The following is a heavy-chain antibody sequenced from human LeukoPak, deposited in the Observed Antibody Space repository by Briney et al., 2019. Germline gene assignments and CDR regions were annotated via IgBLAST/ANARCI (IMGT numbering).Heavy chain of an antibody. V-gene: IGHV1-69*04. J-gene: IGHJ3*02. D-gene: IGHD2-2*02. Sequence: SVKVSCKASGGTFSSCAISWVRQAPGQGLEWMGRIIPILGIANYAQKFQGRVTITADKSTSTAYMELSSLRSEDTAVYYCARDPIPDAFDIWGQGTMVTVSS. CDR2: IIPILGIA. CDR3: ARDPIPDAFDI. CDR1: GGTFSSCA.